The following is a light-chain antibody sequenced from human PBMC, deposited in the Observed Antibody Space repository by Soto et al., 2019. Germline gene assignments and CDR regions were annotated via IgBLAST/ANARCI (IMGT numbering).Light chain of an antibody. CDR2: YNN. J-gene: IGLJ1*01. CDR3: AAWDDTLKRYV. CDR1: NSNIGSDI. V-gene: IGLV1-44*01. Sequence: QSVLTQPPSASGTPGQRATISCCGSNSNIGSDIVNCYQLLPGAAPEVLIYYNNQRPSGVPDRFSGSKSGTSASLAISGLQSEDESDYYCAAWDDTLKRYVFGTGTKV.